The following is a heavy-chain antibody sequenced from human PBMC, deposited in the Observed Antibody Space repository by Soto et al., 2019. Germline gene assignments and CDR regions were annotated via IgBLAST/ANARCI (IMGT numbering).Heavy chain of an antibody. D-gene: IGHD1-1*01. V-gene: IGHV4-61*01. CDR2: IYYSGST. J-gene: IGHJ4*02. Sequence: PSETLSLTCTVSGGSVSSGSYYWSWIRQPPGKGLEWIGYIYYSGSTNYNPSLKSRVTISVDTSKNQFSLKLSSVTAADTAVYYRANGGADGYMHYEYGGQGTLVTVSS. CDR1: GGSVSSGSYY. CDR3: ANGGADGYMHYEY.